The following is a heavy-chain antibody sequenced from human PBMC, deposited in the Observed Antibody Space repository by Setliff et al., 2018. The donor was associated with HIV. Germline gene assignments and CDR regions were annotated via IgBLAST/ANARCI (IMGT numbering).Heavy chain of an antibody. V-gene: IGHV3-48*01. CDR1: GFTFGSHS. J-gene: IGHJ4*02. CDR2: ITATSSSI. CDR3: VRNFGT. D-gene: IGHD3-16*01. Sequence: GSLRLSCAASGFTFGSHSLNWVRQAPGKGPEWLSHITATSSSIYYADSVKGRFTISRDNARSTLYLQMNSLRVDDTAFYYCVRNFGTWGQGTLVTVSS.